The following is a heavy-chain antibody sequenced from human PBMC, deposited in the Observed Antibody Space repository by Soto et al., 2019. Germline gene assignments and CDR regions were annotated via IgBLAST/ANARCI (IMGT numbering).Heavy chain of an antibody. D-gene: IGHD2-2*01. CDR3: ARGHTTSPNWFDP. CDR2: IKQDGSEK. V-gene: IGHV3-7*03. CDR1: VFTFSSYW. Sequence: PGGSLRLSCAASVFTFSSYWMSWVRQAPGKGLEWVANIKQDGSEKFYVDSVKGRFTISKDNAKNSVYLQMNSLRAEDTAVYYCARGHTTSPNWFDPWGQGTLVTVSS. J-gene: IGHJ5*02.